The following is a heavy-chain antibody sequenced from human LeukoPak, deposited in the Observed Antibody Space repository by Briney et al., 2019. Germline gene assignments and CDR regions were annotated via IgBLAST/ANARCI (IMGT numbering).Heavy chain of an antibody. CDR3: AKTTLPPHGLLDGAYYVDY. Sequence: ASVKVSCKASGYTFTSYGISWVRQAPGQGLEWMGWISAYNGNTNYAQKLQGRVTMTTDTSTSTAYMELRSLRSDDTAVYYCAKTTLPPHGLLDGAYYVDYWGQGTLVTVSS. D-gene: IGHD1-7*01. J-gene: IGHJ4*02. CDR2: ISAYNGNT. V-gene: IGHV1-18*01. CDR1: GYTFTSYG.